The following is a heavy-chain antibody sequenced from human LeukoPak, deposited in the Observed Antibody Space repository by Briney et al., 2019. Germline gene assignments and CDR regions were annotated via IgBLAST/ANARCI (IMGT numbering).Heavy chain of an antibody. V-gene: IGHV1-69*05. CDR2: IIPIFGTA. J-gene: IGHJ4*02. D-gene: IGHD2-2*01. Sequence: SVKVSCRASGGTFSSYAISWVRQAPGQGLEWMGGIIPIFGTANYAQKFQGRVTITTDESTSTAYMELSSLRSEDTAVYYCARGGYCSSTSCYPYFDYWGQGTLVTVSS. CDR3: ARGGYCSSTSCYPYFDY. CDR1: GGTFSSYA.